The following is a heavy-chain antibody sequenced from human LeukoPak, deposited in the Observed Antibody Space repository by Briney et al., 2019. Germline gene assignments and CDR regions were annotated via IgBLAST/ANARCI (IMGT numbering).Heavy chain of an antibody. V-gene: IGHV3-7*05. D-gene: IGHD3-3*01. CDR2: IKQDGSEK. J-gene: IGHJ6*02. CDR1: GFTFSSDW. CDR3: VRETKDYDLWSGYYYGMDV. Sequence: PGGSLRLSCAVSGFTFSSDWMSWVRPAPGKGLEWVANIKQDGSEKYYVDSVKGRFTISRDNAKNSLYLQMNRLRAEETARYISVRETKDYDLWSGYYYGMDVWGQGTTVTVSS.